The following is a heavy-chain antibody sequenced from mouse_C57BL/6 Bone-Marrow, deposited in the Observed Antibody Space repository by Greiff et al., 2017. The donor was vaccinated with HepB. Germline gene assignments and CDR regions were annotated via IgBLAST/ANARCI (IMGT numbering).Heavy chain of an antibody. Sequence: EVKLQESGAELVRPGASVKLSCTASGFNIKDDYMHWVKQRPEQGLEWIGWIDPENGDTEYASKFQGKASITADTSSNTAYLQLSSLTSEDTAVYYCTTDDYDYWGQGTTLTVSS. CDR3: TTDDYDY. CDR1: GFNIKDDY. V-gene: IGHV14-4*01. CDR2: IDPENGDT. D-gene: IGHD2-4*01. J-gene: IGHJ2*01.